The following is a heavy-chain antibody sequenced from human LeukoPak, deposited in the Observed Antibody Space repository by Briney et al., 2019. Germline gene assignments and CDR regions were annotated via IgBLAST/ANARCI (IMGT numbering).Heavy chain of an antibody. Sequence: PGRSLRLSCAASGFTFDDYAIPWVRQAPGKGLEWVSGISWNSNRKVYADSVKGRFTISRDNAKNSLYLQMNSLTAEDTALYYCAKDLTDSLYYYGMDVWGQGTTVTVSS. CDR3: AKDLTDSLYYYGMDV. D-gene: IGHD2-15*01. CDR2: ISWNSNRK. V-gene: IGHV3-9*01. CDR1: GFTFDDYA. J-gene: IGHJ6*02.